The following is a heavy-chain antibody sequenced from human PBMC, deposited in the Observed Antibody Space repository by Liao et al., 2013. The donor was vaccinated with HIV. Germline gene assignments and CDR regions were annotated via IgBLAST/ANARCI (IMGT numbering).Heavy chain of an antibody. CDR3: ARGDPLLWFDP. Sequence: QVQLQESGAGLLRPSETLSLTCTVSGGSIRDYFWSWVRQPPGKRLEWIGRISTSGSTNYSPSLKSRVTLSVDTSKNHFSLKLSSVTAADTAVYYCARGDPLLWFDPWGQGTLVTVSS. V-gene: IGHV4-4*07. CDR1: GGSIRDYF. CDR2: ISTSGST. J-gene: IGHJ5*02.